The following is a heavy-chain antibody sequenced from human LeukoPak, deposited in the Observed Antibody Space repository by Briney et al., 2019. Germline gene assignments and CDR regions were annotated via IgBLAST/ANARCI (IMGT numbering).Heavy chain of an antibody. J-gene: IGHJ6*02. CDR3: ARHAYGGLNYYCLDV. CDR2: IYTSGST. Sequence: PSETLSLTCTVSGGSISSYYWSWIRQPAGKGLEWIGRIYTSGSTNYNPSLKSRVTMSVDTSKNQFSLKLSSVAAADTAVYYCARHAYGGLNYYCLDVWGQGTTVTVSS. D-gene: IGHD2-21*01. CDR1: GGSISSYY. V-gene: IGHV4-4*07.